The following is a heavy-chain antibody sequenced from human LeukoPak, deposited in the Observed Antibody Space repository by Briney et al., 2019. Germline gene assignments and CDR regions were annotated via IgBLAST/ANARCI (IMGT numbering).Heavy chain of an antibody. V-gene: IGHV4-61*02. CDR2: IYTSGST. CDR3: ASGWLQFDY. D-gene: IGHD5-24*01. Sequence: SETLSLTCTVSGGSISSGSYYWSWIRQPAGKGLEWIGRIYTSGSTNYNPSLKSRVTISVDTSKNQFSLKLSSVTAADTAVYYCASGWLQFDYWGQGTLVTVSS. J-gene: IGHJ4*02. CDR1: GGSISSGSYY.